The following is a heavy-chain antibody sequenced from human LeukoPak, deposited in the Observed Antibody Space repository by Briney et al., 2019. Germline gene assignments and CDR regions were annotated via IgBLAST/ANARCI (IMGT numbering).Heavy chain of an antibody. CDR3: ARVRSHYDAFDL. Sequence: PGGSLRLSCAASGFTFSSHAMHWVRQAPGKGLEWVAVISYDGSNKYYADSVKGRFTISRDNSKNTLYLQMNSLRVEDTAVYYCARVRSHYDAFDLWGQGTMVTVSS. J-gene: IGHJ3*01. CDR2: ISYDGSNK. V-gene: IGHV3-30-3*01. D-gene: IGHD3-10*01. CDR1: GFTFSSHA.